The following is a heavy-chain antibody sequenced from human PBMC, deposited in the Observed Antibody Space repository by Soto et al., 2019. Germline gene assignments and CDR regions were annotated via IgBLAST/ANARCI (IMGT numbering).Heavy chain of an antibody. CDR2: TTAYNGDT. J-gene: IGHJ4*02. D-gene: IGHD2-15*01. V-gene: IGHV1-18*01. CDR1: GYPFSNYG. CDR3: ARADIVVVVRATAPDY. Sequence: SVKVSFKTSGYPFSNYGITWVRQAPGQGLEWMGWTTAYNGDTSYAQKFQGRVAMTTDTSTSTAYMELRSLKSDDTAVYFCARADIVVVVRATAPDYWGQGTLVTVSS.